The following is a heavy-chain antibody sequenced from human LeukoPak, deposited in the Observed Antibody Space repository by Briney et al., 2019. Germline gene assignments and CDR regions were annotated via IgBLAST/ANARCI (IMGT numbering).Heavy chain of an antibody. J-gene: IGHJ4*02. CDR2: ISSNGSST. V-gene: IGHV3-64D*09. CDR3: VKARGIQLWLPGDY. Sequence: PGGSLRLSCSASGFTFSRYAMHWVRQAPGKGLEYVSAISSNGSSTYYGDSVKGRFTISRDNSKSTLYLQMSSLRAEDTAVYYCVKARGIQLWLPGDYWGQGTLVTVSS. D-gene: IGHD5-18*01. CDR1: GFTFSRYA.